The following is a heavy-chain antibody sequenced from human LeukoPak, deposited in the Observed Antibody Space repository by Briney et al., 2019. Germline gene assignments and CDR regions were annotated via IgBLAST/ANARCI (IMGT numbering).Heavy chain of an antibody. J-gene: IGHJ4*02. Sequence: KPSETLSLTCAVSGGSISSGGYSWSWIRQPPGKGLEWIGYIYHTGNTNYNPSLKRRVTMSVDGPKNQFSLKLSSVTAADTAVYYCARTGNYFDFWGQGTLVIVSS. CDR1: GGSISSGGYS. V-gene: IGHV4-30-2*01. CDR3: ARTGNYFDF. CDR2: IYHTGNT.